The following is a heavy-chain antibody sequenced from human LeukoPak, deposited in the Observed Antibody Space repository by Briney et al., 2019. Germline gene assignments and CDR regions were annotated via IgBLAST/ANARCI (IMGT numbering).Heavy chain of an antibody. V-gene: IGHV4-30-4*08. Sequence: SETLSLTCTVSGGSISSGDYYWSWIRQPPGKGLEWIGYIYYSGSTYYNPSLKSRVTISVDTSKNQFSLKLSSVTAADTAVYYCARVTVTTLSFDYWGQGTLVTVSS. CDR1: GGSISSGDYY. J-gene: IGHJ4*02. D-gene: IGHD4-17*01. CDR3: ARVTVTTLSFDY. CDR2: IYYSGST.